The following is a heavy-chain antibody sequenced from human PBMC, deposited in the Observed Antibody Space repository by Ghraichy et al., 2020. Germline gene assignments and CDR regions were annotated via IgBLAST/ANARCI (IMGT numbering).Heavy chain of an antibody. J-gene: IGHJ4*02. D-gene: IGHD2-2*01. CDR1: GFTFRSYG. V-gene: IGHV3-33*01. Sequence: GGSLRLSCAASGFTFRSYGMHWVRQAPGKGLEWVAVIWYDGSNKYYADSVKGRFTISRDNSKNTLYLQMNSLRAEDTAVYYCARDLIVVVPAAMGVIFPPLGYWGQGTLVTVSS. CDR2: IWYDGSNK. CDR3: ARDLIVVVPAAMGVIFPPLGY.